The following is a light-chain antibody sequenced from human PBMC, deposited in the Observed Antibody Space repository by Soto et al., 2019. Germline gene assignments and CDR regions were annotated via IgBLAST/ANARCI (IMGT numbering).Light chain of an antibody. CDR2: EAS. J-gene: IGKJ1*01. V-gene: IGKV1-5*03. CDR1: ENVNGH. Sequence: IQMTQSPHTLSASVGDSVAVTCRASENVNGHLAWYQQTPGKAPKLLIYEASILESGVPSRFSGSGFGTEFTLTINGLQPDDSATYYCQQYNSYRAFGQGTKVDI. CDR3: QQYNSYRA.